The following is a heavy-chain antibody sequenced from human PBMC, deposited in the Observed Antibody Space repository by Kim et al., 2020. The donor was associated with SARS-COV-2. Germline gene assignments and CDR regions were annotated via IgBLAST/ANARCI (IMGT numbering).Heavy chain of an antibody. CDR2: GST. Sequence: GSTYYADSVKGRFTISRYNSKNTLYLQMNSLRAEDTALYYCAKGIGYMDVWGKGTTVTASS. D-gene: IGHD2-21*01. J-gene: IGHJ6*03. V-gene: IGHV3-23*01. CDR3: AKGIGYMDV.